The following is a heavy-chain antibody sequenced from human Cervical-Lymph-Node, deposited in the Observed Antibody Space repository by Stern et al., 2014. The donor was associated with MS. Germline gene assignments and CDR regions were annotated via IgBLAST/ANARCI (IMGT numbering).Heavy chain of an antibody. J-gene: IGHJ4*02. CDR3: ARVAYDFWSGYYPFDY. V-gene: IGHV4-31*03. CDR1: GGSISSGGYY. D-gene: IGHD3-3*01. Sequence: QLQLQESGPGLVKPSQTLSLTCTVSGGSISSGGYYWSWIRQHPGKGLEWIGYIYYSGSTYYNPSLKIRVTISVDTSKNQFSLKLSSVTAADTAVYYCARVAYDFWSGYYPFDYWGQGTLVTVSS. CDR2: IYYSGST.